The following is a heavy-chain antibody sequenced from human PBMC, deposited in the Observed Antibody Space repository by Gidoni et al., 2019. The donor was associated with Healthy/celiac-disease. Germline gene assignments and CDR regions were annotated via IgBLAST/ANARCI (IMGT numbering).Heavy chain of an antibody. D-gene: IGHD2-8*01. V-gene: IGHV1-46*01. CDR1: GYTFTSNY. Sequence: QFQRVRSAAAVKKPGASVKVSCKAPGYTFTSNYMPWVRQSPGQGLEWMGIINPSGGSTSYAQKFQGRVTMTRDTSTSTVYMELSSLRSEDTAVYYCARAYSNGYNDYWGQGTLVTVSS. J-gene: IGHJ4*02. CDR2: INPSGGST. CDR3: ARAYSNGYNDY.